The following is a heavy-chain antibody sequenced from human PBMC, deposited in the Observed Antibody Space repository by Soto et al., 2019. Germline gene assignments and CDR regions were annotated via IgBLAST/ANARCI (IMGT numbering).Heavy chain of an antibody. CDR3: AKPSHEMLTGYSPFDH. J-gene: IGHJ4*02. Sequence: VASVEVSCKAAADTFPSCYIHWVRQAPGDGLEWMGIINPNGGSTRFAQTFQGRITMTTDTSTSTVYMELRSLTADDSALYYCAKPSHEMLTGYSPFDHWGQGTLVTVSS. CDR1: ADTFPSCY. CDR2: INPNGGST. V-gene: IGHV1-46*01. D-gene: IGHD3-9*01.